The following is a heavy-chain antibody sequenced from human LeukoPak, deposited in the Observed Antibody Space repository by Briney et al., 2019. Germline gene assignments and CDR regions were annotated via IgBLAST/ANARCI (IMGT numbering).Heavy chain of an antibody. Sequence: PGRSLRLSCAASGFTFSSYAMHWVRQAPGKGLEWVAVISYDGSNKYYADSVKGRFTISRGNSKNTLYLQMNSLRAEDTAVYYCARTRGATFFDYWGQGTLVTVTS. CDR3: ARTRGATFFDY. D-gene: IGHD1-26*01. CDR2: ISYDGSNK. J-gene: IGHJ4*02. CDR1: GFTFSSYA. V-gene: IGHV3-30*04.